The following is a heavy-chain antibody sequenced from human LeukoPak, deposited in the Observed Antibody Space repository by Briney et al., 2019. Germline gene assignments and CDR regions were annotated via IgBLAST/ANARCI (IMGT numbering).Heavy chain of an antibody. D-gene: IGHD5-18*01. CDR2: ISSSSTYI. CDR3: ARVDDFRYSYGSGY. V-gene: IGHV3-21*01. J-gene: IGHJ4*02. Sequence: PGGSLRLSCAASGLTFSSYAMDWVRQAPGKGLEWVSSISSSSTYIYYADSMKGRFTISRDYAKNSLFLQMNSLRAEDTAVYYCARVDDFRYSYGSGYWGQGTLVTASS. CDR1: GLTFSSYA.